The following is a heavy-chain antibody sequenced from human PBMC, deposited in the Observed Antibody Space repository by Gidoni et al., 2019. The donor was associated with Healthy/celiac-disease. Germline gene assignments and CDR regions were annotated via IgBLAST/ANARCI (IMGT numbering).Heavy chain of an antibody. CDR3: AREGGTLDY. D-gene: IGHD1-26*01. CDR2: IYYSGST. Sequence: QVQLQESGPGLVKPSETLSLTCTVSGGSISSYYWSWLRQPPGKGLEWIGYIYYSGSTNYNPSLKSRVTISVDTSKNQFSLKLSSVTAADTAVYYCAREGGTLDYWGQGTLVTVSS. CDR1: GGSISSYY. J-gene: IGHJ4*02. V-gene: IGHV4-59*01.